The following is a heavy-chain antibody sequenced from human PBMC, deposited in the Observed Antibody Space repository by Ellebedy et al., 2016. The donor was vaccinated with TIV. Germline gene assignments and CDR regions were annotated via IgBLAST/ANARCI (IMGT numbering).Heavy chain of an antibody. Sequence: PGGSLRLSCAGSGFTFSDYFMSWVRQAPGKGLEWISYIPDSGTGIYHADSVKGRFTVARDSSNKSLHLQMNNLRGDDTAVYYCGRAREPGPFAYYYYRMDVWGQGTTVTVSS. CDR3: GRAREPGPFAYYYYRMDV. CDR1: GFTFSDYF. D-gene: IGHD1-1*01. CDR2: IPDSGTGI. V-gene: IGHV3-11*01. J-gene: IGHJ6*02.